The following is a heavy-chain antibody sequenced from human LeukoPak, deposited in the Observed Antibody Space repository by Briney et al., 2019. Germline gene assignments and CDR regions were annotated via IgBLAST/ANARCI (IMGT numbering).Heavy chain of an antibody. CDR2: IRYDGSNK. Sequence: GGSLRLSCAASGFTFSSYGMHWVCQAPGKGLEWVAFIRYDGSNKYYADSVKGRFTISRDNSKNTLYLQMNSLRAEDTAVYYCAKDARPYQLLHYMDVWGKGTTVTVSS. J-gene: IGHJ6*03. CDR1: GFTFSSYG. D-gene: IGHD2-2*01. CDR3: AKDARPYQLLHYMDV. V-gene: IGHV3-30*02.